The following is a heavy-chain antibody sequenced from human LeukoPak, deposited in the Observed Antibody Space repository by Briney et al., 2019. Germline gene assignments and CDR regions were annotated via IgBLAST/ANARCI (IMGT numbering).Heavy chain of an antibody. J-gene: IGHJ4*02. V-gene: IGHV3-33*01. Sequence: GGSLRLSCAASGFIFSNYGMQWVRQAPGKGLEWVAVIWYDGSKKYYADSVKGRFTISRDDAKNSLYLQMNSLRAEDTAVYYCARDYEYSSSAVDYWGQGTLVTVSS. CDR2: IWYDGSKK. D-gene: IGHD6-6*01. CDR3: ARDYEYSSSAVDY. CDR1: GFIFSNYG.